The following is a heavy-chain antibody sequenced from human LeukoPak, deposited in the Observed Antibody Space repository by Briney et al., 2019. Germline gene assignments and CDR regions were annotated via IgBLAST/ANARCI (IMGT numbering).Heavy chain of an antibody. Sequence: GGSLRLSCAVSGATVSSNHMSWVRQAPGTGLELVSVISDSGSLTYYADSVKGRFTISRDNSKNTLFLQMNGLRAEDTAVYYCAKDARRTNGWYFFDYWGQGTLVTVSS. CDR1: GATVSSNH. CDR3: AKDARRTNGWYFFDY. V-gene: IGHV3-23*01. D-gene: IGHD6-19*01. J-gene: IGHJ4*02. CDR2: ISDSGSLT.